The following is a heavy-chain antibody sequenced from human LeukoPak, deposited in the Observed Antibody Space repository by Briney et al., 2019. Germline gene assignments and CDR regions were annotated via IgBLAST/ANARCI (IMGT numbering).Heavy chain of an antibody. CDR2: ISSSGSTI. V-gene: IGHV3-48*04. D-gene: IGHD6-13*01. CDR3: ARYSSSGQFDP. Sequence: GGSLRLSCAASGFTFSSYGMHWVRQAPGKGLEWVSYISSSGSTIYYADSVKGRFTISRDNAKNSLYLQMNSLRAEDTAVYYCARYSSSGQFDPWGQRTLVTVSS. CDR1: GFTFSSYG. J-gene: IGHJ5*02.